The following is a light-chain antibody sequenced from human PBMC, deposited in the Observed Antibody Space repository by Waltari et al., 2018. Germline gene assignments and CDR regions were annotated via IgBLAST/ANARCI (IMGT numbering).Light chain of an antibody. CDR3: QHRYNWPRT. CDR2: DAT. V-gene: IGKV3-11*01. CDR1: QSISNN. J-gene: IGKJ1*01. Sequence: ILLTQSPVILSVSPGGRATLSCRASQSISNNLARYQQKPGQAPRLPIYDATNRATGIPARFSGSGSGTDFTLTIASLEPEDLAVYYCQHRYNWPRTFGQGTKVEIK.